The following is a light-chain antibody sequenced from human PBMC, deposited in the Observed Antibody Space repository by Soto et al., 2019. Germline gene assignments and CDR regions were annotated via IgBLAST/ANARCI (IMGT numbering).Light chain of an antibody. J-gene: IGKJ4*01. Sequence: DIQMTQSPSSLSASVGDRVTITCRASQIISTYLNWYQQKPGKAPKLLIHAASSLQSGVPLRFSGTGSGTHFTLTISSLQLEDFATFYCQQSYSTPLTFGGGTKVEIK. CDR3: QQSYSTPLT. CDR1: QIISTY. V-gene: IGKV1-39*01. CDR2: AAS.